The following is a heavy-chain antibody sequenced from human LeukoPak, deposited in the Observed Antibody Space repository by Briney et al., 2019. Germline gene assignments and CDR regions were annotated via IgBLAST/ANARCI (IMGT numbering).Heavy chain of an antibody. Sequence: GGSLRLSCAASGFTFSSYAMSWVRQAPGKGLEWVSAISGSGGSTYYADSVKGRFTISRDNSKNTRYLQMNSLRAEDTAVYYCAKALVGGYYYNDYWGQGTLVTVSS. CDR1: GFTFSSYA. CDR2: ISGSGGST. J-gene: IGHJ4*02. D-gene: IGHD3-22*01. V-gene: IGHV3-23*01. CDR3: AKALVGGYYYNDY.